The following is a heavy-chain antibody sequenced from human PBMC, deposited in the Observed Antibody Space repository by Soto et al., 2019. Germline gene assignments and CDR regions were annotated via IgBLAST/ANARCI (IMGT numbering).Heavy chain of an antibody. V-gene: IGHV3-15*01. CDR1: GFTFSSAW. J-gene: IGHJ4*02. D-gene: IGHD6-19*01. Sequence: GGSLRLSCAGSGFTFSSAWMTWVRQAPGKGLEWVGRIKRKSDGGTTDYAAPVKGRFTISRDDTKNTLYLQMNSLKTEDAAVYYCPTSGSGWDCFDYWGLGTLVTVSS. CDR3: PTSGSGWDCFDY. CDR2: IKRKSDGGTT.